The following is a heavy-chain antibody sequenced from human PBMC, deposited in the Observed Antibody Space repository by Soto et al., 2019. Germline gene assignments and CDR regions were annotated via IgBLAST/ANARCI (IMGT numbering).Heavy chain of an antibody. CDR1: GYTFTSYG. J-gene: IGHJ5*02. D-gene: IGHD3-22*01. V-gene: IGHV1-18*04. Sequence: GASVKVSCKASGYTFTSYGISWVRQAPGQGLEWMGWISAYNGNTNYAQKLQGRVTMTTDTSTSTAYMELRSLRSDDTAVYYCARDGDYYDSSGYDFGFDPWGQGTLVTSPQ. CDR2: ISAYNGNT. CDR3: ARDGDYYDSSGYDFGFDP.